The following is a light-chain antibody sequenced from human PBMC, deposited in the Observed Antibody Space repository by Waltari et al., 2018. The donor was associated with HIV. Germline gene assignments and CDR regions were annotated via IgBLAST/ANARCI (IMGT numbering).Light chain of an antibody. J-gene: IGKJ3*01. CDR3: MQAPQTPPFT. CDR2: LGS. Sequence: DIVMTQSPLALSVTPGGQASISSRSSQSLRHSHGHNYLDWYLQTPGQSPQLLIYLGSQRASGVTDRVSGRGSGTDFTLTISSVDAEDVGVYYYMQAPQTPPFTIGPGTKVDLK. CDR1: QSLRHSHGHNY. V-gene: IGKV2-28*01.